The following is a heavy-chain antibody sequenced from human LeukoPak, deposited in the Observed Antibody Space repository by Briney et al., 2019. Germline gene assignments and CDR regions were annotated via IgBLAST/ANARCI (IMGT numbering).Heavy chain of an antibody. CDR2: INPNSGGT. CDR1: GYTFTGYY. V-gene: IGHV1-2*02. J-gene: IGHJ4*02. Sequence: ASVKVSCKASGYTFTGYYMHWVRQAPGQGLEWMGWINPNSGGTNYAQKFQGRVTMTRNTSISTAYMELSSLRSEDTAVYYCARAVPGPAPASYRFDYWGQGTLVTVSS. CDR3: ARAVPGPAPASYRFDY. D-gene: IGHD3-16*02.